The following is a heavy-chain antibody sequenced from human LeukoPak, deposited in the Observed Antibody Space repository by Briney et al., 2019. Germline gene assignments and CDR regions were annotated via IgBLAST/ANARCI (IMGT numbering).Heavy chain of an antibody. V-gene: IGHV3-23*01. CDR1: GITLSNYG. J-gene: IGHJ4*02. CDR2: ISDSGGST. CDR3: ARRGVVIRVILVGFHKEAFYFDS. Sequence: GGSLRLSCAVSGITLSNYGMSWVRQAPGKGLEWVAGISDSGGSTNYADSAKGRFTISRDNPKNTLYLQMNSLRAEDTAVYFCARRGVVIRVILVGFHKEAFYFDSWGQGALVTVSS. D-gene: IGHD3-22*01.